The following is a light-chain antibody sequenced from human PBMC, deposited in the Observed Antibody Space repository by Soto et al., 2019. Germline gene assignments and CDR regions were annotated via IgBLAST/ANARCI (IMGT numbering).Light chain of an antibody. Sequence: IQMTQSPGYLSASVGDSVNITCRASQSVSNYLNWYQHKPGRAPKLLIHTASTLRSGVPSRFSGSGSGADFTLTISSLQPDDFATYYCQQYNSYPITFGQGTRLEIK. CDR2: TAS. CDR3: QQYNSYPIT. CDR1: QSVSNY. J-gene: IGKJ5*01. V-gene: IGKV1-39*01.